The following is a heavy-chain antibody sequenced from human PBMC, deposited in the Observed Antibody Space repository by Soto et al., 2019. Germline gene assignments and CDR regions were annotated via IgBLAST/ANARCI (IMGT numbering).Heavy chain of an antibody. CDR3: ARGPRIAARPTAPYFDY. D-gene: IGHD6-6*01. Sequence: SETLSLTCTVSGGSISSYYWSWIRQPPGKGLEWIGYIYYSGSTNYNPSLKSRVTISVDTSKNQFSLKLSSVTAADTAVYYCARGPRIAARPTAPYFDYWGQGTLVTVSS. V-gene: IGHV4-59*01. CDR2: IYYSGST. CDR1: GGSISSYY. J-gene: IGHJ4*02.